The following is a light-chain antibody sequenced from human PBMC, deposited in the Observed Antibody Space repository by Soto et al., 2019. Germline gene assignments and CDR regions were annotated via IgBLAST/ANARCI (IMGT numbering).Light chain of an antibody. CDR1: SSDVGGYNY. V-gene: IGLV2-14*01. J-gene: IGLJ1*01. Sequence: QSVLTQPASVSGSPGQSITISCTGTSSDVGGYNYVSWYQQHPGKAPKLMIYEVSNRPSGVSNRFSGSKSGNTASLTISGLQSKDEADYYCSSYTSSSTLVFGTGTKVTVL. CDR2: EVS. CDR3: SSYTSSSTLV.